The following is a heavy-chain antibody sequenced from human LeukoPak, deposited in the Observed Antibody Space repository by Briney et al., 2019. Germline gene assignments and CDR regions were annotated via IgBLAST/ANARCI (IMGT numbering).Heavy chain of an antibody. CDR2: ISGSGGST. CDR1: GFTFSSSS. Sequence: TGGSLRLSCAASGFTFSSSSMSWVRQAPGKGLEWVSVISGSGGSTDYADSVKGRFTISRDNSKNTLYLQTNSLRAEDTAVYYCAKGSGWYVWGQGTLVTVSS. J-gene: IGHJ4*02. V-gene: IGHV3-23*01. CDR3: AKGSGWYV. D-gene: IGHD6-19*01.